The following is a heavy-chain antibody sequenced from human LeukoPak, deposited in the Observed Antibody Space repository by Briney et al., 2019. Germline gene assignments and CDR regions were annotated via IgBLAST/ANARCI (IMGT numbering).Heavy chain of an antibody. CDR3: AKRNSDLDSSGYSDYYYYYMDV. CDR1: GFTFSSYG. J-gene: IGHJ6*03. Sequence: GGSLRLSCAASGFTFSSYGMHWVRQAPGKGLEWVAFIRYDGSNKYYADSVKGRFTISRDNSKNTLYLQMNSLRAEDTAVYYCAKRNSDLDSSGYSDYYYYYMDVWGKGTTVTVSS. V-gene: IGHV3-30*02. CDR2: IRYDGSNK. D-gene: IGHD3-22*01.